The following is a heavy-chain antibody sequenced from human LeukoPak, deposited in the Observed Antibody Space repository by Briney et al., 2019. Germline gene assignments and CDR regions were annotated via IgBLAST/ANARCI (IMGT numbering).Heavy chain of an antibody. V-gene: IGHV4-61*01. J-gene: IGHJ4*02. Sequence: SETLSLTCTVSGGSISSSSYYWSWIRQPPRKGLEWIGYIYYSGSTNYNPSLKSRVTISVDTSKNQFSLKLSSVTAADTAVYYCARDAWSRLVPFYYWGQGTLVTVSS. CDR3: ARDAWSRLVPFYY. D-gene: IGHD6-6*01. CDR1: GGSISSSSYY. CDR2: IYYSGST.